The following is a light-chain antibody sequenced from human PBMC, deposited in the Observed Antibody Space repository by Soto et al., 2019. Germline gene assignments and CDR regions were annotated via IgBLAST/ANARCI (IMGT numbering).Light chain of an antibody. J-gene: IGKJ1*01. CDR3: QQYSPYSART. Sequence: DIQMTQSPSTLSASVGDRVTVTCRASQNIGSWVAWYQQKPGKAPNLLIYTASTLKNGVPSRFSGTGSGTEFTLTISSLQPDDFATYYCQQYSPYSARTFGQGTKVEVK. CDR1: QNIGSW. CDR2: TAS. V-gene: IGKV1-5*03.